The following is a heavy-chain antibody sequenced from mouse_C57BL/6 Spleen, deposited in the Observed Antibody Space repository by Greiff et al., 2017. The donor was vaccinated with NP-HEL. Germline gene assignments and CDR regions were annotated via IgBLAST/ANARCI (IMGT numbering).Heavy chain of an antibody. CDR2: IYPGDGDT. CDR1: GYAFSSSW. D-gene: IGHD1-1*01. J-gene: IGHJ1*03. CDR3: ARYYYYGRPRYWYFGV. Sequence: VKLMESGPELVKPGASVKLSCKASGYAFSSSWMNWVKQRPGKGLEWIGRIYPGDGDTNYNGKFKGKATLTAAKASSTAYMQLSSLTSEDSAVYFCARYYYYGRPRYWYFGVWGTGPTVTVAS. V-gene: IGHV1-82*01.